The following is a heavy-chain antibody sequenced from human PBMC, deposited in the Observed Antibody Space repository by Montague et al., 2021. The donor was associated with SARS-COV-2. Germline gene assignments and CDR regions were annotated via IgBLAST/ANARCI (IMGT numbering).Heavy chain of an antibody. J-gene: IGHJ4*02. Sequence: SLRLSCAASGFTYSKYGVHWVRQAPGKGLEWLSFITGTNNGIRYSDSVKGRFTVSRDNAHSSVYLHLDSLTAEDTAVYYCARSLFYGSGGYFDFWGQGTLVAVSS. CDR3: ARSLFYGSGGYFDF. CDR2: ITGTNNGI. CDR1: GFTYSKYG. V-gene: IGHV3-21*04. D-gene: IGHD3-10*01.